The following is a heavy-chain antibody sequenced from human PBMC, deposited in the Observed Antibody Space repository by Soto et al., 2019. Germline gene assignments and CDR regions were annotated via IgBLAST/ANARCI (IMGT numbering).Heavy chain of an antibody. V-gene: IGHV6-1*01. Sequence: QVQLQQSGPGLVKPSQTLSLTCAISGDSVSSNSAAWNWIRQSPSRGLEWLGRAYYRSQWFYDSAVSLRSRINVIPETSRNQFSLQLNSVTPEDTGVYYCTKQKGDSRNYNGMDLLGQGTTVTVSS. J-gene: IGHJ6*02. D-gene: IGHD1-7*01. CDR2: AYYRSQWFY. CDR3: TKQKGDSRNYNGMDL. CDR1: GDSVSSNSAA.